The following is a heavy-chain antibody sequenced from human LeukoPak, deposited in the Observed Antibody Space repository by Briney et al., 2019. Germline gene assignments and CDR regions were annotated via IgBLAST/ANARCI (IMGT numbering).Heavy chain of an antibody. CDR2: LYASGIT. V-gene: IGHV3-66*01. Sequence: GGSLRLSCAASGFGVSVNYMSWVRQAPGKGLEWVSVLYASGITKYADSVKGRFTISRDTSDNTLNLQMNDLGAEDSAVYYCAAKGNGYTGIYVFAHWGQGTLVTVSA. CDR3: AAKGNGYTGIYVFAH. J-gene: IGHJ4*02. D-gene: IGHD1-26*01. CDR1: GFGVSVNY.